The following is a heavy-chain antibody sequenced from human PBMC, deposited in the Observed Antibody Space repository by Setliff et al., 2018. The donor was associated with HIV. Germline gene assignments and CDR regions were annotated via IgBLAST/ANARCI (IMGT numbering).Heavy chain of an antibody. CDR2: IYYSGST. V-gene: IGHV4-59*11. Sequence: PSETLSLTCTVSGGSISTHYWSWIRQPPGKRLEWIGYIYYSGSTNYNPSLKSRVTISVDTSKNQFSLKLTSVTAADTAVYYCARDRPSSSWYFNAFDIWGQGTMVTVSS. J-gene: IGHJ3*02. CDR3: ARDRPSSSWYFNAFDI. CDR1: GGSISTHY. D-gene: IGHD6-13*01.